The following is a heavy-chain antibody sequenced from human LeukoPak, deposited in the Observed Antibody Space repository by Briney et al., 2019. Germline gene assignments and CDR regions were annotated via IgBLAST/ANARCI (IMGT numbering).Heavy chain of an antibody. V-gene: IGHV3-23*01. CDR2: ISGSGGST. CDR1: GFTFDDYA. D-gene: IGHD5-24*01. J-gene: IGHJ4*02. Sequence: GGSLRLSCAASGFTFDDYAMHWVRQAPGKGLEWVSVISGSGGSTVHADSVKGRFTISRDNSKNTLYLQMNSLRAEDTAVYYCAKDMDVSIYGYNFDYWGQGTLVTVSS. CDR3: AKDMDVSIYGYNFDY.